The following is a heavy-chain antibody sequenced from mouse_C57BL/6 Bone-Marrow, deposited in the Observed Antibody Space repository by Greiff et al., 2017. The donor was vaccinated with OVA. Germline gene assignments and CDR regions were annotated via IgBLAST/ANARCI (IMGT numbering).Heavy chain of an antibody. CDR3: TRYKGRVAVDYFDY. J-gene: IGHJ2*01. D-gene: IGHD1-1*01. Sequence: EVKLVESGGGLVQPGDSLSLSCAASGFTFTNYYMSWVRQPPGTALEWLAFIRNKPNGSTTEYSASVKGRFTIYRDNSQSILYLQMKALREENSATYYCTRYKGRVAVDYFDYWGQGTARTVSS. CDR2: IRNKPNGSTT. CDR1: GFTFTNYY. V-gene: IGHV7-3*01.